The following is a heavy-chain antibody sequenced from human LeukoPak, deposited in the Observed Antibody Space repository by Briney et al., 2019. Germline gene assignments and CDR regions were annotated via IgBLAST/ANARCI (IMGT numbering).Heavy chain of an antibody. CDR3: TRAIRHQLLSDF. V-gene: IGHV1-8*01. D-gene: IGHD5-12*01. J-gene: IGHJ4*02. Sequence: ASVKVSCKASGYTFVNYDINWMRQATGQGPESMGWMNPESGGTGYAQKFQGRVTMTRDNSITTAYMELSGLRLEDTAVYFCTRAIRHQLLSDFWGQGTLVTVSS. CDR2: MNPESGGT. CDR1: GYTFVNYD.